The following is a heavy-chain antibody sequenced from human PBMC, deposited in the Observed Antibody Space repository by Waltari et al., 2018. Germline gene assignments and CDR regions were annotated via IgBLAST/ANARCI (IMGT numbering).Heavy chain of an antibody. J-gene: IGHJ4*02. CDR1: GGTFSSYT. D-gene: IGHD6-13*01. CDR3: ARGPGGAYSSSWYEHDY. V-gene: IGHV1-69*02. CDR2: IIPIRGIA. Sequence: QVQLVQSGAEVKKPGSSVKVSCKASGGTFSSYTISWVRQAPGQGLEWMGRIIPIRGIANYAQKFQGRVTITADKSTSTAYMELSSLRSEDTAVYYCARGPGGAYSSSWYEHDYWGQGTLVTVSS.